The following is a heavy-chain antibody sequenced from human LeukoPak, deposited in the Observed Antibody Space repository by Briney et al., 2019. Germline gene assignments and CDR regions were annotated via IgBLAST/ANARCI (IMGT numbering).Heavy chain of an antibody. CDR1: GFTFSSYW. CDR2: IKEDGSEA. J-gene: IGHJ3*01. D-gene: IGHD3-22*01. CDR3: ARDWLAGNPYHAFDL. V-gene: IGHV3-7*01. Sequence: PGRSRRLASAASGFTFSSYWMRWVRQVPGKWLGCVANIKEDGSEAYYVDSVKGRFSISRDNAKNSLYLQMNSLRAEDTAVYYCARDWLAGNPYHAFDLWGKGTMVTVSS.